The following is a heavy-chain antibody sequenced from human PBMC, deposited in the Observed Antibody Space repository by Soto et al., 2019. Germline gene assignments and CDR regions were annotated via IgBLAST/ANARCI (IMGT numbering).Heavy chain of an antibody. CDR1: GGSISSSNW. V-gene: IGHV4-4*02. CDR2: IYHSGST. Sequence: SETLSLTCAVSGGSISSSNWWSWVRQPPGKGLEWIGEIYHSGSTNYNPSLKSRVTISVDKSKNQFSLKLSSVTAADTAAYYCARTTVLAAYYYGMDVWGQGTTVTVSS. J-gene: IGHJ6*02. D-gene: IGHD6-6*01. CDR3: ARTTVLAAYYYGMDV.